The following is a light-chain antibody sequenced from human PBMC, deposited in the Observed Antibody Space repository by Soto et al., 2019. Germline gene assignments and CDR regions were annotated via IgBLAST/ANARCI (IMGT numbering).Light chain of an antibody. J-gene: IGLJ2*01. CDR1: SNDVGGYNY. CDR2: EVS. CDR3: QSFAGGDILRV. Sequence: QSALTQPPSASGSPGQSVTISCTGTSNDVGGYNYVSWFQHHPGKAPKLMIYEVSQRPSGVPDRFSGSKSGNTASLTVSGLQAEDEADYFCQSFAGGDILRVFGGGTKLTVL. V-gene: IGLV2-8*01.